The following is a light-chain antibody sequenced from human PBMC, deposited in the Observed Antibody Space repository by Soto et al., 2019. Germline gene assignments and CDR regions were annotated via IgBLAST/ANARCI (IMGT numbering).Light chain of an antibody. V-gene: IGKV3-20*01. CDR3: QQYGSSPLT. Sequence: EIVVTLSTVTLSLSPGEIATLSCIASQSVSSSYLAWYQQKPGQAPRLLIYGASSRATGIPDRFSGSGSGTDFTLTISKLEPEDFAVYYCQQYGSSPLTFGGGTK. J-gene: IGKJ4*01. CDR1: QSVSSSY. CDR2: GAS.